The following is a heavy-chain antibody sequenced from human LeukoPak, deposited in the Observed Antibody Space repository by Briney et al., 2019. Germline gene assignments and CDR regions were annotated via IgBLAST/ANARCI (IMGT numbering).Heavy chain of an antibody. J-gene: IGHJ3*01. V-gene: IGHV4-34*01. Sequence: KPSETLSLTCAAYGGSFSDADRSWIRQPPGKGLEWIGEINHSGSTNYNPSLKSRVTKSVDTSKNQFSLKLSSVTAADTAVYYCASVRGLGSFDPWGQGTMVTVSS. CDR2: INHSGST. CDR3: ASVRGLGSFDP. D-gene: IGHD1-26*01. CDR1: GGSFSDAD.